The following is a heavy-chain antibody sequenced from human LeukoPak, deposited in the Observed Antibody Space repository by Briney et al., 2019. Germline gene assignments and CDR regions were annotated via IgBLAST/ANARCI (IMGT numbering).Heavy chain of an antibody. J-gene: IGHJ3*02. CDR3: ARPLDTAIRETYAFDI. D-gene: IGHD5-18*01. V-gene: IGHV4-34*01. CDR1: RGSISSYY. CDR2: INHSGST. Sequence: PSETLSLTCSVSRGSISSYYWSWIRQPPGKGLEWIGEINHSGSTNYNPSLKSRVTISVDTSKNQFSLKLSSVTAADTAVYYCARPLDTAIRETYAFDIWGQGTMVTVSS.